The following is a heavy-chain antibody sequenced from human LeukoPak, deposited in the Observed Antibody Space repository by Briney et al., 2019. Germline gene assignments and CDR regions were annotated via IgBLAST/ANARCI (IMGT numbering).Heavy chain of an antibody. CDR2: INTNTGNP. CDR1: GYTFTSSA. J-gene: IGHJ3*02. V-gene: IGHV7-4-1*02. Sequence: EASVKVSCKASGYTFTSSAMNWVRQAPGQGLEWMGWINTNTGNPSYAQGFTGRFVFSLDTSVSTAYLQINSLKAEDTAVYYCARETYDILTGYVNGAFDIWGQGTMVTVSS. D-gene: IGHD3-9*01. CDR3: ARETYDILTGYVNGAFDI.